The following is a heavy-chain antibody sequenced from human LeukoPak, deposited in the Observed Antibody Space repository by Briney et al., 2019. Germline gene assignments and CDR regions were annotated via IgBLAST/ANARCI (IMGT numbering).Heavy chain of an antibody. J-gene: IGHJ4*02. V-gene: IGHV3-30*18. CDR2: ISYDGSNK. CDR3: AKGGDYSGSGSYYNDYSF. Sequence: PGGSLRLSCAASGFTFSSYGMHWVRQAPGKGLEWVALISYDGSNKYYADSVKGRFTISRDNSKNTLYLQINSLRADDTAVYYCAKGGDYSGSGSYYNDYSFWGQGTLVTVSS. CDR1: GFTFSSYG. D-gene: IGHD3-10*01.